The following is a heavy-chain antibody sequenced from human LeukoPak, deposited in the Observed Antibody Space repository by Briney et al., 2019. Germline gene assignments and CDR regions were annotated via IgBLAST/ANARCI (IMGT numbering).Heavy chain of an antibody. D-gene: IGHD2-15*01. V-gene: IGHV4-30-4*01. CDR1: GGSISSGDYY. CDR3: ARVEEIVVVVAASIPNSYGMDV. CDR2: IYYSGRT. Sequence: KTSETLSLTCTVSGGSISSGDYYWSWIRQPPGKGLEWIGYIYYSGRTYYYPALKSRVTISVDTSKNQFSLKLSSVTAADTAVYYCARVEEIVVVVAASIPNSYGMDVWGQGTTVTVSS. J-gene: IGHJ6*02.